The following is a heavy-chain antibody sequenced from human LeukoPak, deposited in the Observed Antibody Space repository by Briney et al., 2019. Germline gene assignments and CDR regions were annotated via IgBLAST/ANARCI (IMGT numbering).Heavy chain of an antibody. D-gene: IGHD6-13*01. Sequence: GGSLRLSCAASGFTFSSYNMNWVRQAPGKGREWVSSISSSSSYIYYADFVKGRFTISRDNAKNSLNLQMNSLRAEDTAVYYCARVHSSSWAYFDNWGQGTLVTVSS. V-gene: IGHV3-21*01. CDR2: ISSSSSYI. J-gene: IGHJ4*02. CDR3: ARVHSSSWAYFDN. CDR1: GFTFSSYN.